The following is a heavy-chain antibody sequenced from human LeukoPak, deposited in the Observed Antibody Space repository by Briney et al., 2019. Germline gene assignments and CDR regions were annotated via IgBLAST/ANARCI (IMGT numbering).Heavy chain of an antibody. J-gene: IGHJ6*02. D-gene: IGHD4-17*01. Sequence: PSETLSLTCTVSGGSISSSSYYWGWIRQPPGKGLEWIGSIYYSGSTYYNPSLKSRVTISVDTSKNQFSLKLSSVTAADTAVYYCARGPGEYYGDYEVYYYGMDVWGQGTTVTVSS. CDR1: GGSISSSSYY. CDR3: ARGPGEYYGDYEVYYYGMDV. CDR2: IYYSGST. V-gene: IGHV4-39*07.